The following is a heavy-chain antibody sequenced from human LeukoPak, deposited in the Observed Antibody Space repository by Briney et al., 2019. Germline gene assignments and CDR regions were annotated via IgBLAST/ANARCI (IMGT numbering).Heavy chain of an antibody. V-gene: IGHV3-30*02. CDR2: IRYDGSNK. D-gene: IGHD1-26*01. CDR3: AIIPSSGSYPFDY. CDR1: GFTLSSYG. J-gene: IGHJ4*02. Sequence: SGGSLRLSTAPDGFTLSSYGMHWVRQPPGKWLEWVAFIRYDGSNKYYADSVKGRFTISRDNSKNTLYLQINSLKAEDTAVYYCAIIPSSGSYPFDYWGQGTLVTVSS.